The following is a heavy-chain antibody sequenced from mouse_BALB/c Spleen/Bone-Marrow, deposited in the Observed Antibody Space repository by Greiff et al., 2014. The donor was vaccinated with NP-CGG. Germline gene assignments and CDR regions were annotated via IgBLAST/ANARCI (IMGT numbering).Heavy chain of an antibody. CDR3: AKYDYGVYFDY. CDR2: IDPANGNT. J-gene: IGHJ2*01. D-gene: IGHD2-4*01. V-gene: IGHV14-3*02. Sequence: EVQLQQSGAELVKPGASVKLSCTASGFNIKDTYMHWVKQRLEQGLEWIGRIDPANGNTKYDPKFQGKATITADTSSNTAYLQLSNLTSEDTAHYYGAKYDYGVYFDYWGQGTTLTVSS. CDR1: GFNIKDTY.